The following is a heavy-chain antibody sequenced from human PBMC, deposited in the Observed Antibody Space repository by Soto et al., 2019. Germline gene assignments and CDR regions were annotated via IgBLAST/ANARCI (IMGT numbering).Heavy chain of an antibody. Sequence: ASVKVSCKASGYTFTGYYMHWVRQAPGQGLEWMGWINPNSGGTNYAQKFQGWVTMTRDTSISTAYMELSRLRSDDTAVYYCAREAQDYCGSGRAGRFDYWGQGTLVTVSS. CDR2: INPNSGGT. CDR1: GYTFTGYY. J-gene: IGHJ4*02. V-gene: IGHV1-2*04. CDR3: AREAQDYCGSGRAGRFDY. D-gene: IGHD3-10*01.